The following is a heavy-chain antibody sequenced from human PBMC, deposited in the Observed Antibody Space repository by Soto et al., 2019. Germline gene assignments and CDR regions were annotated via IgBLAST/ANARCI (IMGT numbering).Heavy chain of an antibody. Sequence: EVQLVESGGGLVQPGGSLRLSCEASGFIFSPNWMHGVRQVPGKGLDWVARIEDDGRRTDYADSVKGRFTISRDNAKSTLFLQLNNLRVEDTATYHCAKAEYTAALPGLWGRGTLVTVSS. CDR1: GFIFSPNW. J-gene: IGHJ4*02. CDR2: IEDDGRRT. CDR3: AKAEYTAALPGL. V-gene: IGHV3-74*01. D-gene: IGHD2-15*01.